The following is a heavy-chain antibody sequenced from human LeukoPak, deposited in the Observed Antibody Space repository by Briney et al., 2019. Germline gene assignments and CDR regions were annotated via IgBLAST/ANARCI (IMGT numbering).Heavy chain of an antibody. CDR2: ISYSGRT. CDR1: GGPISSGAYY. Sequence: SQTLSLTCTVSGGPISSGAYYWSWIRQHPGKGLEWIGYISYSGRTYYNPSLKSRVAISGDRSKNQISLKLSSVTAADTAVYYCARALQKTLAYCGGECYSGFDYWGQGTLVTVSS. J-gene: IGHJ4*02. D-gene: IGHD2-21*01. CDR3: ARALQKTLAYCGGECYSGFDY. V-gene: IGHV4-31*03.